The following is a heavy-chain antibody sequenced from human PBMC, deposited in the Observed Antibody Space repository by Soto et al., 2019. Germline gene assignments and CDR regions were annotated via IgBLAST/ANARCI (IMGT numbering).Heavy chain of an antibody. Sequence: HPGGSLRLSCAASGFTFTNYVMNWVRQAPGKGLEWVSAISGSGGSTFYADSVKGRFTISRDNSKNTLYLQMSSLSADDTAVYYCVKSRGGNNFDFFDWGQGA. D-gene: IGHD5-12*01. CDR2: ISGSGGST. CDR3: VKSRGGNNFDFFD. J-gene: IGHJ4*02. V-gene: IGHV3-23*01. CDR1: GFTFTNYV.